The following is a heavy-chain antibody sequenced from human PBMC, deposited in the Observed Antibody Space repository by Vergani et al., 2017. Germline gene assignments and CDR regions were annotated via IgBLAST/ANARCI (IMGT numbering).Heavy chain of an antibody. Sequence: EVQLVQSGAEVKKPGESLRISCKGSGYSFTSYWISWVRQMPGKGLEWMGRIDPSDSYTNYSPSFQGHVTISADKSISTAYLQWSSLKASDTAMYYCVIRKTDTYDYGSGSPGVYYGMDVWGQGTTVTVSS. V-gene: IGHV5-10-1*01. CDR2: IDPSDSYT. CDR3: VIRKTDTYDYGSGSPGVYYGMDV. J-gene: IGHJ6*02. D-gene: IGHD3-10*01. CDR1: GYSFTSYW.